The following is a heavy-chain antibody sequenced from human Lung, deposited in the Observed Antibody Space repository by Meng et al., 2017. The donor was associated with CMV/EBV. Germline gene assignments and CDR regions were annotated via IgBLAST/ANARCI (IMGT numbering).Heavy chain of an antibody. D-gene: IGHD2-21*02. CDR1: GFTFSGYL. V-gene: IGHV3-74*01. CDR3: ARHRADYYFDY. Sequence: GESPKTSRASSGFTFSGYLMHLVRPAPGKGLVWVSRIGSDGSSTIYADSVKGRITISRDNAKNTLYLQMNSLRDEDTAVYYCARHRADYYFDYWGQGTLVTVSS. J-gene: IGHJ4*02. CDR2: IGSDGSST.